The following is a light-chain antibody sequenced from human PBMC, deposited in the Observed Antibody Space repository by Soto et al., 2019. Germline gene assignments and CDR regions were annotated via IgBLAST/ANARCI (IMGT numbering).Light chain of an antibody. Sequence: EIVLTQSPDTLALSPGERATLSCRASQSVSNNYLAWYQQKPGQAPRLLIYGVSRRATGIPDRFSGSGSGTDFTLTVSRLEPEDFAVYYCQQYGSPGTFGGGTTVEIK. CDR1: QSVSNNY. J-gene: IGKJ4*01. CDR2: GVS. CDR3: QQYGSPGT. V-gene: IGKV3-20*01.